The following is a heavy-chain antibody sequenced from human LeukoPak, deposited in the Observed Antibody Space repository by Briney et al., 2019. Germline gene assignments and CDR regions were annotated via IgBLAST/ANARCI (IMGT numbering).Heavy chain of an antibody. CDR3: ARAPRGYCSSTSCLNWFDP. CDR2: IYYSGST. CDR1: GGSISSSSYY. D-gene: IGHD2-2*01. V-gene: IGHV4-39*01. J-gene: IGHJ5*02. Sequence: PSETLSLTCTVSGGSISSSSYYWGWIRQPPGKGLEWIGSIYYSGSTYYNPSLKSRVTISVDTSKNQFSLKLSSVTAADTAVYYCARAPRGYCSSTSCLNWFDPWGQGTLVTVSS.